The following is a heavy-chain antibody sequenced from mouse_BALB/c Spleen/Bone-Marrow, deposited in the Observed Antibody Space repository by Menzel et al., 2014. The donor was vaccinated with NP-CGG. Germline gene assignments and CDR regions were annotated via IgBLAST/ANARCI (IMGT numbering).Heavy chain of an antibody. V-gene: IGHV14-3*02. D-gene: IGHD1-1*01. CDR3: ARYYYGTRYYFDY. CDR1: GFNIKDTY. CDR2: IDPANGNT. Sequence: VQLQQSGAELVKPGASVKLSCTASGFNIKDTYMHWVKQRPEQGLEWIGRIDPANGNTTYDPKFQGKATITADTSSNTAYLQLNGLTSGDNAVYYCARYYYGTRYYFDYRGPGPTRTAPS. J-gene: IGHJ2*01.